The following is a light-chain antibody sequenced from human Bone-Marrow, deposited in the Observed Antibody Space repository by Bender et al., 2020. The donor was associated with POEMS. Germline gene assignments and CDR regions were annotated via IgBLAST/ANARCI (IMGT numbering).Light chain of an antibody. CDR3: QVWERDHTPDHVA. CDR2: DDI. CDR1: NIRSQS. J-gene: IGLJ2*01. V-gene: IGLV3-21*02. Sequence: SSDLTQPPSVSVSPGQTATITCGGGNIRSQSVHWYRQTPGQAPVLVVHDDIDRPSGIPERFSGSNSGNTATLTITRVEAGDEADYFCQVWERDHTPDHVAFGGGTKLTVL.